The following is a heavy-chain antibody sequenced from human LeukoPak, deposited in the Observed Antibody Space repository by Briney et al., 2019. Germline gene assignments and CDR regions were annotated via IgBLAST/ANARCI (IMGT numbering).Heavy chain of an antibody. J-gene: IGHJ4*02. CDR1: GFTFSRDA. CDR2: ISVSGGAT. CDR3: AKGSGSDPFSY. Sequence: GGSLRLSCAASGFTFSRDAMSWVRQAPGKGLEWVSTISVSGGATYYADFVRGRFTISRDNSKNTLYLQIDSLRAEDTAVYFCAKGSGSDPFSYWGQGTLVTVSS. V-gene: IGHV3-23*01. D-gene: IGHD1-26*01.